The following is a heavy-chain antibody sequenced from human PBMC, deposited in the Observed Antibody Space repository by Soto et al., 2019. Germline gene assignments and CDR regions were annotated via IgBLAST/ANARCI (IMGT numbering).Heavy chain of an antibody. CDR1: GYTFTSYA. D-gene: IGHD6-19*01. V-gene: IGHV1-3*01. J-gene: IGHJ5*02. CDR2: INAGNGNT. CDR3: ARARHSSGWRYNWFDP. Sequence: ASVKVSCNASGYTFTSYAMHWVRQAPGQRLEWMGWINAGNGNTKYSQKFQGRVTITRDTSASTAYMELSSLRSEDTAVYYCARARHSSGWRYNWFDPWGQGTLVTVSS.